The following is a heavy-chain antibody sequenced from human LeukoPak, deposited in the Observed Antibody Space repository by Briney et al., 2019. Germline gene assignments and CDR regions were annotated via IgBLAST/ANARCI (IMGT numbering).Heavy chain of an antibody. Sequence: ASVKVSCKASGYTFTSYRIRWVRPAPGQGLEWMGRISDHNGNTNYVQKFQGRVTMTTDTSTSTACMGMSSLRSEDTAVYYCARQGDWSQGGPFAFWGQATMATVSS. V-gene: IGHV1-18*01. CDR1: GYTFTSYR. J-gene: IGHJ3*01. CDR2: ISDHNGNT. CDR3: ARQGDWSQGGPFAF. D-gene: IGHD3/OR15-3a*01.